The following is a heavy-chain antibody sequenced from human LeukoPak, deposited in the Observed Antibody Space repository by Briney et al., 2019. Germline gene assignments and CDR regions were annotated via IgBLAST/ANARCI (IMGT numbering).Heavy chain of an antibody. CDR1: GFTVRSNY. D-gene: IGHD1-26*01. J-gene: IGHJ6*02. Sequence: GGSLRLSCAASGFTVRSNYMSWVRQAPGKGLEWVSSITSSSSYIYYADSVKGRFTISRDNAKNSLYLQMNSLRAEDTAVYYCARDGSMDVWGQGTTVTVSS. V-gene: IGHV3-21*01. CDR2: ITSSSSYI. CDR3: ARDGSMDV.